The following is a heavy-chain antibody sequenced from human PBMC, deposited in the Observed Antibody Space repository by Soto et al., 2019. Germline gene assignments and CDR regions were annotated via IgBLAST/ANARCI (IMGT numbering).Heavy chain of an antibody. Sequence: SVKGSCKASGGTFSSDASIWVRQAPGQGLEWMGGIIPIFGTANYAQKFQGRVTITADESTSTAYMELSSLRSEDTAVYYCANYYDSSGYPGYFDYWGQGTLVTVSS. D-gene: IGHD3-22*01. V-gene: IGHV1-69*13. J-gene: IGHJ4*02. CDR3: ANYYDSSGYPGYFDY. CDR1: GGTFSSDA. CDR2: IIPIFGTA.